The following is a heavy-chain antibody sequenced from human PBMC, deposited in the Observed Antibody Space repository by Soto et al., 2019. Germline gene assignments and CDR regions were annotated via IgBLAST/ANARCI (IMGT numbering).Heavy chain of an antibody. J-gene: IGHJ6*02. CDR2: ISGSGGST. D-gene: IGHD5-12*01. CDR3: ARGGDGYKSGYPMDV. CDR1: GFTFSSYA. Sequence: EVQLLESGGGLVQPGGSLRLSCAASGFTFSSYAMSWVRQAPGKGLEWVSAISGSGGSTYYADSVKGRFTISRDNSKNTLYLQMNSLRAEDTAVYYCARGGDGYKSGYPMDVWGQGTTVTVSS. V-gene: IGHV3-23*01.